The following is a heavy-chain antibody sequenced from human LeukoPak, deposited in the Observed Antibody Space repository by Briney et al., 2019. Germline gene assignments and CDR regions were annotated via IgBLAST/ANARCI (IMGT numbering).Heavy chain of an antibody. V-gene: IGHV4-59*01. D-gene: IGHD4-11*01. J-gene: IGHJ4*02. Sequence: SETLSLTCTVSGGSISSYYWSWIRQPPGKGLEWIGYIYYTGSTNYNPSLKSRVTISADTSKNQFSLKLSSVTAADTAVYYCARVRGNYFPDYWGQGTLVTVSS. CDR3: ARVRGNYFPDY. CDR1: GGSISSYY. CDR2: IYYTGST.